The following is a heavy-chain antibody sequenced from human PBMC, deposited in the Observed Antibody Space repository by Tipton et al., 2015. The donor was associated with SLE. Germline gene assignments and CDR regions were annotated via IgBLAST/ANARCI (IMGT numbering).Heavy chain of an antibody. D-gene: IGHD3-22*01. J-gene: IGHJ4*02. V-gene: IGHV4-34*01. CDR2: INHSGST. CDR1: GGSFSGYY. Sequence: TLSLTCAVYGGSFSGYYWSWIRRPPGKGLEWIGEINHSGSTNYNPSLKSRVTISVDTSKNQFSLKLSSVTAADTAVYYCARFPHAHSSGFYWGQGTLVTVSS. CDR3: ARFPHAHSSGFY.